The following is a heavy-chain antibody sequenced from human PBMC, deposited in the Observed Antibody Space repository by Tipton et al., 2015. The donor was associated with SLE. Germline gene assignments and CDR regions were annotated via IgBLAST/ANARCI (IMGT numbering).Heavy chain of an antibody. CDR3: ARFQLELAYYFDY. D-gene: IGHD1-7*01. CDR1: GSSISSYH. CDR2: IFHSGDV. V-gene: IGHV4-38-2*01. Sequence: TLSLTCSVSGSSISSYHWGWIRQPPGKGLEWMGSIFHSGDVYYNPSVKSRVTISVDKSKNQFSLKLSSVTAADTAVYYCARFQLELAYYFDYWGQGTLVTVSS. J-gene: IGHJ4*02.